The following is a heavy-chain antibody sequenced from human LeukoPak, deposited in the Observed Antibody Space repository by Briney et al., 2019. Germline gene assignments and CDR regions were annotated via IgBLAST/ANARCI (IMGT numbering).Heavy chain of an antibody. D-gene: IGHD3-3*01. CDR3: ARGGFWSGLGVQDYYYYGMDV. Sequence: PSETLSLTCTVSGGSISSGGYYWSWIRQHPGKGLEWIGYIYYSGSTNYNPSLKSRVTISVDTSKNQFSLKLSSVTAADTAVYYCARGGFWSGLGVQDYYYYGMDVWGQGTTVTVSS. J-gene: IGHJ6*02. CDR2: IYYSGST. CDR1: GGSISSGGYY. V-gene: IGHV4-61*08.